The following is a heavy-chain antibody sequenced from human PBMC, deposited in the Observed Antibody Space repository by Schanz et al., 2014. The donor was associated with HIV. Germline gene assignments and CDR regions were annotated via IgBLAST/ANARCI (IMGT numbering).Heavy chain of an antibody. Sequence: QVQLVESGGGVVQPGRSLRLSCTASGFTFSNYGMHWVRQAPGKGPGGVAAIWYDGSNKFYADSVKGRFTISRDNSKNTLYLQMNNLRAEDTAVYGCARQGLRFSFWLDYWGQGTPVTVS. CDR3: ARQGLRFSFWLDY. CDR1: GFTFSNYG. V-gene: IGHV3-33*01. D-gene: IGHD4-17*01. J-gene: IGHJ4*02. CDR2: IWYDGSNK.